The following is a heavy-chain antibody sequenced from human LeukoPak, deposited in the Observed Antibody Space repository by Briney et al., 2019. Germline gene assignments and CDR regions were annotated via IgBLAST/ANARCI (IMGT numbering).Heavy chain of an antibody. Sequence: SETLSLTCTVSGGSISSYYWSWIRQPPGKGLEWIGFVHYSGSTHYNPSLKSRVTISGDTSKNQFSLRLSSVTAADTAVYYCARASYSYDINGWVPFDYWGQGTLVTVSS. CDR1: GGSISSYY. J-gene: IGHJ4*02. CDR2: VHYSGST. CDR3: ARASYSYDINGWVPFDY. D-gene: IGHD3-22*01. V-gene: IGHV4-59*08.